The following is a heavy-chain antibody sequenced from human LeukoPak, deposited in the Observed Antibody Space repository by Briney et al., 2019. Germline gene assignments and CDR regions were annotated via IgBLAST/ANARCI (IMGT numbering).Heavy chain of an antibody. Sequence: PGGSLRLSCAASGFTFSSYAMHWVRQAPGKGLEWVAVISYDGSNKYYADSVKGRFTISRDNSKNTLYLQMNSLRAEDTAVYYCARDYYDSSGYYYNGGYWGQGTLVTVSS. CDR2: ISYDGSNK. CDR1: GFTFSSYA. J-gene: IGHJ4*02. CDR3: ARDYYDSSGYYYNGGY. D-gene: IGHD3-22*01. V-gene: IGHV3-30-3*01.